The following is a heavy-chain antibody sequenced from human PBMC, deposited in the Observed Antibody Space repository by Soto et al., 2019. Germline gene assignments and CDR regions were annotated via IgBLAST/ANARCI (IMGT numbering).Heavy chain of an antibody. V-gene: IGHV1-2*02. CDR3: ARAPYYDFWSGYYYYYGMDV. CDR2: INPNSGGT. D-gene: IGHD3-3*01. CDR1: GYTFTGYY. J-gene: IGHJ6*02. Sequence: ASVKVSCKASGYTFTGYYMHWVRRAPGQGLEWMGWINPNSGGTNYAQKFQGRVTMTRDTSISTAYMELSRLRSDDTAVYYCARAPYYDFWSGYYYYYGMDVWGQGTTVTVSS.